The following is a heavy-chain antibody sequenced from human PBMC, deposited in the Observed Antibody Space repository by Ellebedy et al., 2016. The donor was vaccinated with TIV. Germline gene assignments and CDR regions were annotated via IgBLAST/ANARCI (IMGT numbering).Heavy chain of an antibody. CDR3: ATDGSYGDYLSPTHAFEN. Sequence: GESLKISCAASEFSFRSYWMSWVRQAPGKGLEWVANIKQDGSEKYYVDSVRGRFTISRDNAKNSLYLQMNSLRAEDTAVYYCATDGSYGDYLSPTHAFENWGQGTMVIVSS. CDR1: EFSFRSYW. J-gene: IGHJ3*02. D-gene: IGHD4-17*01. CDR2: IKQDGSEK. V-gene: IGHV3-7*01.